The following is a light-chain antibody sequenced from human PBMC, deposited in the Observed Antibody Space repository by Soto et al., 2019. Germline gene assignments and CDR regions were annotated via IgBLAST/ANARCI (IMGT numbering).Light chain of an antibody. CDR1: QRIRRW. J-gene: IGKJ5*01. V-gene: IGKV1-5*03. CDR2: KAA. Sequence: DIQMTQSPSTLSASVCYRVTITYRASQRIRRWLAWYQQKPGKAPKLLIYKAASVASGAPSRFSGSGSGTEFTLTISSLQPDEFAPYYCQQYNSYPITFDQGTRLEIK. CDR3: QQYNSYPIT.